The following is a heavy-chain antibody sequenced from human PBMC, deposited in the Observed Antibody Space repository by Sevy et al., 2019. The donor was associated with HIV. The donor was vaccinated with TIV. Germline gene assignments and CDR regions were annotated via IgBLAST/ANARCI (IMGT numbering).Heavy chain of an antibody. CDR1: GFTFGDYA. V-gene: IGHV3-49*03. CDR2: IRRNSHEPYGGTT. CDR3: TRGLATADTPEYYFDY. Sequence: GGSLRLSCTSSGFTFGDYAMSWFRQAPGKGLEWVAFIRRNSHEPYGGTTEYPGSVKGRFTISRDDSKSIAYLQMNSLKTEDTAVYYCTRGLATADTPEYYFDYWGQGILVTVSS. J-gene: IGHJ4*02. D-gene: IGHD5-12*01.